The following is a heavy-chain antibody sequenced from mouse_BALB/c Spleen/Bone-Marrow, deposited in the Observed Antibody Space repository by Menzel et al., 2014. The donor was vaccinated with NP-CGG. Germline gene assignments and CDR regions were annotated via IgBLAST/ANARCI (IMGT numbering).Heavy chain of an antibody. V-gene: IGHV1-22*01. D-gene: IGHD2-3*01. CDR2: INPNNGGT. CDR3: ARGWLLRHYFDY. Sequence: EAQLQQPGPDLVKPGASVKISCKTSGYTFTEYTMHWVKQSHVKSLEWIGGINPNNGGTSYSQKFKGKATWTVDKSSSTAYMELRSLTSEDSAVYYCARGWLLRHYFDYWGQGTPLTVSS. J-gene: IGHJ2*01. CDR1: GYTFTEYT.